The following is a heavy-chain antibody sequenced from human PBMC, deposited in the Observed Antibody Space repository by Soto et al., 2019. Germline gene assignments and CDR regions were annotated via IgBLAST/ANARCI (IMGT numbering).Heavy chain of an antibody. CDR3: ARGLRAAAENGMDV. J-gene: IGHJ6*02. CDR2: IIPIFGTA. CDR1: GGTFSSYA. V-gene: IGHV1-69*13. D-gene: IGHD6-13*01. Sequence: SVKISCKASGGTFSSYAISWVRQAPGQGLEWMGGIIPIFGTANYAQKFQGRVTITADESTSTAYMELSSLRSEDTAVYYCARGLRAAAENGMDVWCQGTTVTVS.